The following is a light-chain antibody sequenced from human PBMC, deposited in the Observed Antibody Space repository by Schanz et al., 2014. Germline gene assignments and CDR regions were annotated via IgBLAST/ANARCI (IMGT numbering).Light chain of an antibody. CDR3: SSYAGSNKEV. V-gene: IGLV2-8*01. J-gene: IGLJ3*02. CDR1: SNDIGRYDF. CDR2: AVN. Sequence: QSALTQPPSASGSLGQSVTISCTGTSNDIGRYDFVSWYQQHPGKAPKLMIYAVNKRPSGVPDRFSGSKSGNTASLTVSGLQAEDEADYYCSSYAGSNKEVFGGGTKVTVL.